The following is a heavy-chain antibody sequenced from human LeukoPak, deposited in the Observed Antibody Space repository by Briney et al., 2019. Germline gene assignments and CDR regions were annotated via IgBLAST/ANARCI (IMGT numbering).Heavy chain of an antibody. D-gene: IGHD3-22*01. CDR3: AREEKYYYDSSGYPHNWFDP. Sequence: SETLSLTCTVFGYSINNGYYWGWIRQAPGKGLEWIGSMFHTGNSYYNPSLKRRVTIAIDTSKNQFSLKLSSVTAADTAVYYCAREEKYYYDSSGYPHNWFDPWGQGTLVTVSS. J-gene: IGHJ5*02. V-gene: IGHV4-38-2*02. CDR2: MFHTGNS. CDR1: GYSINNGYY.